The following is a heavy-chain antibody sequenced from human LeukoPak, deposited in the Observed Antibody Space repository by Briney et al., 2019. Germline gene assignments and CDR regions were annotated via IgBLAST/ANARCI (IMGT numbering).Heavy chain of an antibody. V-gene: IGHV3-7*01. CDR2: IKQDGSEK. J-gene: IGHJ4*02. Sequence: PVGSLRLSCAASGFTFSSYWMSWVRQAPGKGLEWVANIKQDGSEKYYVDSVKGRFTISRDNAKNSLYLQMNSLRAEDTAVYYCAREYYDSSGYSEYWGQGTLVTVSS. CDR1: GFTFSSYW. CDR3: AREYYDSSGYSEY. D-gene: IGHD3-22*01.